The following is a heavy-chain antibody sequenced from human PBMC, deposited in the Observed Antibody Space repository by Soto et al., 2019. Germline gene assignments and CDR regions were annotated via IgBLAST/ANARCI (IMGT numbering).Heavy chain of an antibody. D-gene: IGHD2-15*01. CDR3: ARVGQWCNGGYCYSSYYYGMDI. Sequence: QAQLVQSGAEVKKPGASVNVSCKASGYKFSTYGITWVRQAPGQGLEWMGWISATNGNTNYAPKLQGRVTMTVDPSTSTASLGLSSLTSDDTAIYFCARVGQWCNGGYCYSSYYYGMDIWGQGTPVAVSS. CDR1: GYKFSTYG. J-gene: IGHJ6*02. V-gene: IGHV1-18*01. CDR2: ISATNGNT.